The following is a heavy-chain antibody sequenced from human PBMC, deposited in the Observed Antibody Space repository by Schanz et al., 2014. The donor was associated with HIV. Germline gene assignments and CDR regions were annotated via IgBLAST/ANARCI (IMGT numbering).Heavy chain of an antibody. J-gene: IGHJ6*02. D-gene: IGHD3-16*01. CDR2: IYYSGST. V-gene: IGHV4-59*01. CDR1: GFTFSSYA. Sequence: VQLLESGGGLVQPGGSLRLSCAASGFTFSSYAMSWIRQPPGKGLEWIGYIYYSGSTNYNPSLKSRVTISVDTSKNQFSLKLTSVTAADTAVYYCARVPPPSKGLPWGDYYYGLDVWGQGTSVTVSS. CDR3: ARVPPPSKGLPWGDYYYGLDV.